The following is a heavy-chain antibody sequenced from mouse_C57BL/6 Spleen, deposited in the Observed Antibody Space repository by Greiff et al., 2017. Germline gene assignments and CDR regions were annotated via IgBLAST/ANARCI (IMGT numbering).Heavy chain of an antibody. CDR1: GFTFSDYG. CDR3: AREYYGNYYYYAMDY. J-gene: IGHJ4*01. CDR2: ISSGSSTI. D-gene: IGHD2-1*01. V-gene: IGHV5-17*01. Sequence: VQLVESGGGLVKPGGSLKLSCAASGFTFSDYGMHWVRQAPEKGLEWVAYISSGSSTIYYADTVKGRFTISRDNAKNTLFLQMTSLRSEDTAMYYCAREYYGNYYYYAMDYWGQGTSVTVSS.